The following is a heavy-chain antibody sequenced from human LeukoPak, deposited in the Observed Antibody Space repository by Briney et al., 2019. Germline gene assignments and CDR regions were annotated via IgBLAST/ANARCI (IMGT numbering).Heavy chain of an antibody. D-gene: IGHD4-23*01. Sequence: SSETLSLTCAVSGGSISSSSHYWGWIRQPPGKELEWIGSISDNGSTYYNPSLKSRVTISVDTSKNQFSLKLSSVTAADTAVYYCARGNYGGNSEGGSDDYWGQGTLVTVSS. J-gene: IGHJ4*02. CDR2: ISDNGST. CDR1: GGSISSSSHY. CDR3: ARGNYGGNSEGGSDDY. V-gene: IGHV4-39*07.